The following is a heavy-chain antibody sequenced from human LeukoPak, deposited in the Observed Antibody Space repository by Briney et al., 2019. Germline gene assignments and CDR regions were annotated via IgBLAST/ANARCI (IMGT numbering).Heavy chain of an antibody. V-gene: IGHV5-51*01. CDR1: GYRFTSYW. J-gene: IGHJ4*02. CDR3: ARHTNDYGGYGDY. Sequence: GESLKISCKGSGYRFTSYWIGWVCQMPGKGLEWMGIIYPGDSDTRYSPSFQGQVTISADKSISAAYLQWSSLKASDTAMYYCARHTNDYGGYGDYWGQGTLVTVSS. D-gene: IGHD4-23*01. CDR2: IYPGDSDT.